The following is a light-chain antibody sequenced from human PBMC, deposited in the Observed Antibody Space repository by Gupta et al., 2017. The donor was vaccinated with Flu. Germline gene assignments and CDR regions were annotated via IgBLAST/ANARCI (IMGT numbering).Light chain of an antibody. CDR2: AAS. CDR1: QVISNF. Sequence: DIQLTQSPSLFSASVGDRVTITCRASQVISNFLVWYQQKPSQAPRLLIYAASTLQTGVPSRFSGSGSGTEFTLTISSLQPEDFATYYCQQVHSWIFTFGAGTKVDIK. CDR3: QQVHSWIFT. J-gene: IGKJ3*01. V-gene: IGKV1-9*01.